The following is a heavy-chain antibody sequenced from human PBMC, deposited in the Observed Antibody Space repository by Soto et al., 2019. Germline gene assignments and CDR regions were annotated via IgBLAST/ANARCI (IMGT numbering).Heavy chain of an antibody. CDR1: GGSINSGGYC. V-gene: IGHV4-31*03. CDR2: ISYGGST. J-gene: IGHJ4*02. Sequence: QVQLQESGPGLVKPSQTLSLTCTVSGGSINSGGYCWSWTRQHPGKGLDWIGCISYGGSTSYNPSLKSRVTISVDTSKNQFSLKLTSVTAADTAVYYCSRGILVWGQGALITVSS. D-gene: IGHD5-18*01. CDR3: SRGILV.